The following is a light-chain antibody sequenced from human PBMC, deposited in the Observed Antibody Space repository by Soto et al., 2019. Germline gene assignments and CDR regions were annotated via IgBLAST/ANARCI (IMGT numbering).Light chain of an antibody. CDR1: SSDVGGYNY. CDR2: EVS. Sequence: QSALTQPASVSGSPGQSITISCTGTSSDVGGYNYVSWYQQHPGKAPKLMIYEVSNRPSGASNRFSGSKSGNTASLTISGLQAEDEADYYCSSYTSSSTLCVFGTGTKVTVL. CDR3: SSYTSSSTLCV. J-gene: IGLJ1*01. V-gene: IGLV2-14*01.